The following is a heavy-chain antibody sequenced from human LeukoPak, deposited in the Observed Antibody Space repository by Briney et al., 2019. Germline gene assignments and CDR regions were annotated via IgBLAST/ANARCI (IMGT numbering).Heavy chain of an antibody. Sequence: GRSLRLSCAVSGFTFSNYGMHWVRQAPGKGLEWVAVISDNGNDKYYIDSVKGRFTISRDNSKNTLYLQMNSLRAEDTAVYYCAREGYGPADYWGQGTLVTVSS. CDR1: GFTFSNYG. D-gene: IGHD4-17*01. J-gene: IGHJ4*02. CDR2: ISDNGNDK. V-gene: IGHV3-30*03. CDR3: AREGYGPADY.